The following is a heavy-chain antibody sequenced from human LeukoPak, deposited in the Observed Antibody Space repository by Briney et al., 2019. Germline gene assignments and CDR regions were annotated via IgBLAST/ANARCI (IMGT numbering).Heavy chain of an antibody. J-gene: IGHJ4*02. V-gene: IGHV1-69*02. CDR2: IITILGIA. D-gene: IGHD3-22*01. CDR1: GGTFSSYT. Sequence: SVTVSFTASGGTFSSYTISWVRQAPGQGMEWMGRIITILGIANYAQKFQGRVTITADKSTSSAYMELSSLRSEDTAVYYCARGGDDSSGYYYYFDYWGQGTLVTVSS. CDR3: ARGGDDSSGYYYYFDY.